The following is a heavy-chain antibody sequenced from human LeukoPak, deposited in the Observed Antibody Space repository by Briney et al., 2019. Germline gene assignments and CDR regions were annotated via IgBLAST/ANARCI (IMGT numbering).Heavy chain of an antibody. Sequence: GGSLRLSRAASGFTFASYAMSWVRQAPGKGLEWVSIISGSGGSTYYVDSVKGRFTISRDNSKNTLYLQMNSLRAEDTAVYYCAKHQNKGFDYWGQGTLVTVSS. V-gene: IGHV3-23*01. CDR1: GFTFASYA. CDR3: AKHQNKGFDY. J-gene: IGHJ4*02. CDR2: ISGSGGST.